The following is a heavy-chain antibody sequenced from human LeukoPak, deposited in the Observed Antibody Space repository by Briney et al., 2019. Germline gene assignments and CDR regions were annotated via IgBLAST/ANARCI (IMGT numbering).Heavy chain of an antibody. J-gene: IGHJ4*02. CDR2: ISGSGGST. V-gene: IGHV3-23*01. D-gene: IGHD3-9*01. CDR1: GFTFSSYA. Sequence: GGSLRLSCAASGFTFSSYAMSWVRQAPGKGLEWVSAISGSGGSTYYADSVKGRFTISRDNSKNTLYLRMNSLRAEDTAVYYCAKAENYDILTGYGLDYWGQGTLVTVSS. CDR3: AKAENYDILTGYGLDY.